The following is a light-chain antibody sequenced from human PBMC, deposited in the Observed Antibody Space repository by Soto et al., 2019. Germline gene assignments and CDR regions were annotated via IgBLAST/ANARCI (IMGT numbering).Light chain of an antibody. CDR2: AAS. CDR3: QQSYSTPLT. V-gene: IGKV1-39*01. Sequence: DIQMTQSPSSRSVSVGDRVTITCRASQSIGGFLNWYQQKLGKAPKLLIYAASSLQSGVPSRFSGSGSGTDVTLTISSLQPEDFATYYCQQSYSTPLTFGGGNKVEI. CDR1: QSIGGF. J-gene: IGKJ4*01.